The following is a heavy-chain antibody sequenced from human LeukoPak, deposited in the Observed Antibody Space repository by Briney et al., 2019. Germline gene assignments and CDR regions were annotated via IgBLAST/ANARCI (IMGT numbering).Heavy chain of an antibody. Sequence: PSETLSLTCAVYGGSFSGYCWSWIRQPPGKGLEWIGEINHSGSTNYNPSLKSRVTISVDTSKNQFSLKLSSVTAADTAVYYCARHRMVRGVWPYWGQGTLVTVSS. V-gene: IGHV4-34*01. CDR2: INHSGST. J-gene: IGHJ4*02. D-gene: IGHD3-10*01. CDR3: ARHRMVRGVWPY. CDR1: GGSFSGYC.